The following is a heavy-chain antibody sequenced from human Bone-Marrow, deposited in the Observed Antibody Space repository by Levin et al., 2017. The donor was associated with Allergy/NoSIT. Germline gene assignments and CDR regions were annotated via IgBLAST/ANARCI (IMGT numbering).Heavy chain of an antibody. J-gene: IGHJ4*02. CDR2: ISGSGGSA. D-gene: IGHD6-6*01. Sequence: GESLKISCAASGRTFSSYAMSWVRQAPGKGLEWVSGISGSGGSAHYADSVKGRFTISRDKSKNTLYLQMNSLRVEDTAVYYCATQGGSSSVGTFDYWGQGTLVTVSS. CDR1: GRTFSSYA. V-gene: IGHV3-23*01. CDR3: ATQGGSSSVGTFDY.